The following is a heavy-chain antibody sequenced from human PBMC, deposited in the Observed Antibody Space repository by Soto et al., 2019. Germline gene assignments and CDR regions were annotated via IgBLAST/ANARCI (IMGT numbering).Heavy chain of an antibody. Sequence: SVKVSCKASGGTFSSYAISWVRQAPGQGLEWMGGIIPIFGTANYAQKFQGRVTITADESTSTAYMELSSLRSEDTAVYYCAREYPPPEQWPAPNAFDIWGQGTMVTVS. CDR3: AREYPPPEQWPAPNAFDI. CDR2: IIPIFGTA. J-gene: IGHJ3*02. D-gene: IGHD6-19*01. CDR1: GGTFSSYA. V-gene: IGHV1-69*13.